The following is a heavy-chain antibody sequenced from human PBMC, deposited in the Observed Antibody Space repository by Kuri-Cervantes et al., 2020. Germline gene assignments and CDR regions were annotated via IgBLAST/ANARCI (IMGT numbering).Heavy chain of an antibody. D-gene: IGHD2-2*01. CDR1: GFTFINAW. V-gene: IGHV3-15*01. CDR3: NARVPSTYYFDY. J-gene: IGHJ4*02. Sequence: ETLSLTCAGSGFTFINAWMNWVRQAPGKGLEWVGRIKSKYNGGTTHYAAPVEGRLTVPRDDSTNMFYMQMNSLKTEDTAVYYCNARVPSTYYFDYWGQGTLVTVSS. CDR2: IKSKYNGGTT.